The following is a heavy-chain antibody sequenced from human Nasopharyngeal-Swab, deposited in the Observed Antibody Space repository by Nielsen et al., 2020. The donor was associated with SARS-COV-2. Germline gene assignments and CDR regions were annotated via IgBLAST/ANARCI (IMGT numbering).Heavy chain of an antibody. V-gene: IGHV1-2*02. J-gene: IGHJ4*02. CDR3: ARDDYGDYGYFGH. D-gene: IGHD4-17*01. CDR1: GYTFTAYY. CDR2: INPNTGGT. Sequence: ASVKVSCKASGYTFTAYYIHWVRQAPGQGLEWMGWINPNTGGTNFAQKFQGRVTMTSDTSINTAYMELRRLRSDDTAVYYCARDDYGDYGYFGHWGQGTLVTVSS.